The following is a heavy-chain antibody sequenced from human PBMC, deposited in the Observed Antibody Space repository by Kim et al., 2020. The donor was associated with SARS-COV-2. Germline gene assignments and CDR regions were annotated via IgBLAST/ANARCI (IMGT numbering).Heavy chain of an antibody. D-gene: IGHD3-10*01. V-gene: IGHV3-15*01. J-gene: IGHJ4*02. Sequence: GTTDYAAPVKGRFTISRDDSKNTLYLQMNSLKTEDTAVYYCTNGSGIFDHWGQGTLVTVSS. CDR3: TNGSGIFDH. CDR2: GTT.